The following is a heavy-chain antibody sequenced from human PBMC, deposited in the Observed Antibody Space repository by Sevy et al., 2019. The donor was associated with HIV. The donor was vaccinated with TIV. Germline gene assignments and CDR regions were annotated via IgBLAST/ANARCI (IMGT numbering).Heavy chain of an antibody. D-gene: IGHD1-1*01. J-gene: IGHJ4*02. CDR3: AKATIEVGATTGGVYDY. CDR1: GFTFSNYA. V-gene: IGHV3-23*01. Sequence: GESLKISCAASGFTFSNYAMSWVRQAPGKGLQWVSSISESGGLTYDAESVKGRFTISRDNSKNTLYLQMNSLRVEDTAIDYCAKATIEVGATTGGVYDYWGQGTLVTVSS. CDR2: ISESGGLT.